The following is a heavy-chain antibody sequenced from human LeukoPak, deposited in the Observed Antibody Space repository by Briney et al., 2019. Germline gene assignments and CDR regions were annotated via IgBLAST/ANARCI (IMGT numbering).Heavy chain of an antibody. J-gene: IGHJ6*03. D-gene: IGHD2-2*01. V-gene: IGHV3-21*01. CDR3: AGEGAYCSSTSCPGGMDV. Sequence: GGSLRLSCAASGFTLSSYGMNWVRQAPGKGLEWVSSISSSSSYIYYADSVKGRFTISRDNAKNSLYLQMNSLRAEDTAVYYCAGEGAYCSSTSCPGGMDVWGKGTTVTVSS. CDR1: GFTLSSYG. CDR2: ISSSSSYI.